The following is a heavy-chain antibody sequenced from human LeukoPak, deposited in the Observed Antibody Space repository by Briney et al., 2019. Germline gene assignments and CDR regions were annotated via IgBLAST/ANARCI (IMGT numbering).Heavy chain of an antibody. Sequence: SETLSLTCAVYGGSLSGYYWSWIRQPPGRGLEWIGEINHSGSTNYNPSLKSRVTISVDTSKNQFSLKLSSVAAADTAVYYCARGEGAWIQLWLTGNWFDPWGQGTLVTVSS. CDR2: INHSGST. V-gene: IGHV4-34*01. CDR1: GGSLSGYY. J-gene: IGHJ5*02. CDR3: ARGEGAWIQLWLTGNWFDP. D-gene: IGHD5-18*01.